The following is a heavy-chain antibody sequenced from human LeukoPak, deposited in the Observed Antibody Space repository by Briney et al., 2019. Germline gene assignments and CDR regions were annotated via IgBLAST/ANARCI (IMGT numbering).Heavy chain of an antibody. J-gene: IGHJ4*02. CDR2: INPSGGST. D-gene: IGHD6-13*01. V-gene: IGHV1-46*01. Sequence: GASVKVSCKASGYTFTSYYMHWVRQAPGQGLEWMGIINPSGGSTNYAQKFQGRVTITADESTSTAYMELSSLRSEDTAVYYCAAPGIAAAGTRGYFDYWGQGTLVTVSS. CDR1: GYTFTSYY. CDR3: AAPGIAAAGTRGYFDY.